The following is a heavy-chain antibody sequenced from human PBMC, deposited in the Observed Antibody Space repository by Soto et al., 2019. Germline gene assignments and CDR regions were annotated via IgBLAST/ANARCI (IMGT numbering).Heavy chain of an antibody. CDR3: ATMGTPVTGLYYFDY. D-gene: IGHD4-17*01. CDR1: GGSISSGNYY. J-gene: IGHJ4*02. Sequence: QVQLQESGPGLVKPSQTLSLTCTVSGGSISSGNYYWSWIRQPPGKGLEWIGFISYSGTTYYNASLWSRASISVDTSTSQFSLDLSSVTAADTAVYYCATMGTPVTGLYYFDYWGQGTLVTVSS. V-gene: IGHV4-30-4*01. CDR2: ISYSGTT.